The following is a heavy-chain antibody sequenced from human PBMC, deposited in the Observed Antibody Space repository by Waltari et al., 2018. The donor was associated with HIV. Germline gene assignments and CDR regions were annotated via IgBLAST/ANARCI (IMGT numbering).Heavy chain of an antibody. Sequence: EVQLVESGGGLVQPGESLRLSCAASGFTFSMYVMTWVRQAPGKGLQWGAGISGNGGSRDYTDAVKGRFTISRDNSKKTLYLQMDSLRAEDTAVYYCAKVPVLPTGREDYWGQGTLVTVSS. J-gene: IGHJ4*02. CDR2: ISGNGGSR. D-gene: IGHD2-2*01. CDR3: AKVPVLPTGREDY. V-gene: IGHV3-23*04. CDR1: GFTFSMYV.